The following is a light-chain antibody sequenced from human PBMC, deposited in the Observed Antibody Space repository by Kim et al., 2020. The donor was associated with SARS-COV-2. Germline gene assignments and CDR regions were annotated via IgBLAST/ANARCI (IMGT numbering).Light chain of an antibody. CDR3: CSYTTAYTRV. J-gene: IGLJ2*01. Sequence: GQPITISCTGTSNDIGTYNYVSWYQQHPGKAPKLMMFDVNKRPSGVSDRFSGSKSGNTASLTISGLQAEDEADYFCCSYTTAYTRVFGGGTQLTVL. CDR1: SNDIGTYNY. CDR2: DVN. V-gene: IGLV2-14*03.